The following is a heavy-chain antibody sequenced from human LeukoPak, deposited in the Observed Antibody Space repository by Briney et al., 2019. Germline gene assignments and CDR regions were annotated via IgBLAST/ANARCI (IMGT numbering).Heavy chain of an antibody. CDR2: IKQDGSEK. V-gene: IGHV3-7*01. Sequence: GGSLRLSCAASGFTFSSYWMSWVRQAPGKGLEWVANIKQDGSEKYYVDSVKGRFTISRDNAKNSLYLRMNSLRAEDTAVYYCARLGYYGSGVYFDYWGQGTLVTVSS. CDR1: GFTFSSYW. CDR3: ARLGYYGSGVYFDY. J-gene: IGHJ4*02. D-gene: IGHD3-10*01.